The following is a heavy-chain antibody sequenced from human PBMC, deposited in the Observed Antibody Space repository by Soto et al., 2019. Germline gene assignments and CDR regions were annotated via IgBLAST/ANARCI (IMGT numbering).Heavy chain of an antibody. CDR1: GYTFTSYD. J-gene: IGHJ4*02. V-gene: IGHV1-8*01. CDR3: GMGRWLFWVY. Sequence: QVQLVQSGAEVKKPGASVKVSCKASGYTFTSYDINWVRQATGQGLEWMGWMKPNSGDTGYAKKFQGRVTMTRNTSRSTAYIELSSLRSEDTAVYYCGMGRWLFWVYWGQGSLVTVSS. D-gene: IGHD3-16*01. CDR2: MKPNSGDT.